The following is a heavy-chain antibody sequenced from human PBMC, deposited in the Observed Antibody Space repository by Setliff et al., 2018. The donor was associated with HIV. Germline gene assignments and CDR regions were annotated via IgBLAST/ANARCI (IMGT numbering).Heavy chain of an antibody. V-gene: IGHV4-30-4*08. CDR3: ARGQYQLLFGYYFDY. Sequence: PSETLSLTCTVSGGSISSGDYYWSWIRQPPGKGLEWIGYIYYSGSTYYNPSLKSRVTISVDTSKNQFSLKLSSVTAADTAVYYCARGQYQLLFGYYFDYWGQGTLVTVS. CDR2: IYYSGST. D-gene: IGHD2-2*01. CDR1: GGSISSGDYY. J-gene: IGHJ4*02.